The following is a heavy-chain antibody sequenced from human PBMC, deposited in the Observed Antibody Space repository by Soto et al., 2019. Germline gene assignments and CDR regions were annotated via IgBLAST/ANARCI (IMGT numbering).Heavy chain of an antibody. CDR1: GFSFSSYT. J-gene: IGHJ5*01. CDR2: ITNRGTHT. D-gene: IGHD2-15*01. V-gene: IGHV3-21*01. CDR3: ARAHEVAWFDS. Sequence: EVQLVESGGGLVKPGESLRLSCAASGFSFSSYTMNWVRQAPGKGLQWVSSITNRGTHTYSADSVKGRFTISRDNDKNSLYLQTNNLRAEDTAIYFCARAHEVAWFDSWGLGTLVTVTS.